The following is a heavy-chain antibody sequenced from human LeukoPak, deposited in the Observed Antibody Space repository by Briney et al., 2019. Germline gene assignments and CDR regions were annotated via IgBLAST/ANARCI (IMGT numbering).Heavy chain of an antibody. D-gene: IGHD2-15*01. J-gene: IGHJ4*02. CDR3: AKRAVAIAATSWFDY. Sequence: PGGSLRLSCAASGFTVSSNYMSWVRQAPGKGLEWVSVIYSGGSTYYADSVKGRFTISRDNSKNTLYLQMNSLRAEDTAVYYCAKRAVAIAATSWFDYWGQGTLVTVSS. CDR1: GFTVSSNY. V-gene: IGHV3-53*01. CDR2: IYSGGST.